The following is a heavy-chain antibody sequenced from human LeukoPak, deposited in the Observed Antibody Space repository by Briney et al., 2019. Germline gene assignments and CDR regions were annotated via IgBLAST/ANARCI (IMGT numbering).Heavy chain of an antibody. CDR2: IRGSGGGT. CDR1: GFTFSSYW. D-gene: IGHD6-19*01. Sequence: GGSLRLSCAASGFTFSSYWMSWVRQAPGKGLEWVSAIRGSGGGTYYADSVKGRFTISRDNSKNTLYLQMNSLRDEDTALYYCAKAGIGVVGYFDYWGQGTLVTVSS. CDR3: AKAGIGVVGYFDY. V-gene: IGHV3-23*01. J-gene: IGHJ4*02.